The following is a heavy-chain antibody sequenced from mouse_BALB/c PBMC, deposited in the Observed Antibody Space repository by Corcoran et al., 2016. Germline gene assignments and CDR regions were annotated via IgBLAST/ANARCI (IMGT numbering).Heavy chain of an antibody. Sequence: EVQLQQSGAELVKPGASVKLSCTASGFNIKDTYMHWVKQRPEQGLEWIGRIDPANGNTKYDPKFQGKATITADTSSNTAYLQLSSLTSEDTAVYYCARMDYGSSSSWCAYWGQGMMVTVSA. CDR1: GFNIKDTY. J-gene: IGHJ3*01. CDR2: IDPANGNT. CDR3: ARMDYGSSSSWCAY. D-gene: IGHD1-1*01. V-gene: IGHV14-3*02.